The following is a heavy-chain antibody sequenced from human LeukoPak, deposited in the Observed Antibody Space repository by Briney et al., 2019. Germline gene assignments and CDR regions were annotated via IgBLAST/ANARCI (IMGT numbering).Heavy chain of an antibody. CDR3: ASRSDY. CDR1: GFTFSSYA. Sequence: GGSLRLSCAASGFTFSSYAMHWVRQAPGKGLEWVAVKSYDGSNKYYADSVKGRFTISRDNSKNTLYLQMNSLRAEDTAVYYCASRSDYWGQGTLVTVSS. J-gene: IGHJ4*02. V-gene: IGHV3-30-3*01. CDR2: KSYDGSNK.